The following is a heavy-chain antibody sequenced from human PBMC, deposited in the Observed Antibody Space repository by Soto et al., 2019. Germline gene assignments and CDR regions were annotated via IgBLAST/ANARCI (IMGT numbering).Heavy chain of an antibody. CDR2: INSDGSST. CDR3: ARLRSTTLGGGDAFDT. J-gene: IGHJ3*02. CDR1: RFTFSTYW. Sequence: EVQLVESGGGLVQHGGSLRLSCAASRFTFSTYWMHWVRQVPGKGLVWVSRINSDGSSTTYADTVKGRFTIARDNAKDRMYRQMNELRAEATAVYYCARLRSTTLGGGDAFDTRGPGTVVTGSS. V-gene: IGHV3-74*03. D-gene: IGHD4-17*01.